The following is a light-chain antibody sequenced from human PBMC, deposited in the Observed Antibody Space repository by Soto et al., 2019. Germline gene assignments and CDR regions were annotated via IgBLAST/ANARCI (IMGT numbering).Light chain of an antibody. V-gene: IGKV1-39*01. J-gene: IGKJ1*01. Sequence: DIQMTQSPSSLSASVGDRVTIACRASQSIITHLNWYQQRPGKAPKLLIYAASTLQGGVPLRFSGSGSGTDFTLTISSLQPEDFATYYCQQYYTTPTWTFGPGTALEI. CDR1: QSIITH. CDR3: QQYYTTPTWT. CDR2: AAS.